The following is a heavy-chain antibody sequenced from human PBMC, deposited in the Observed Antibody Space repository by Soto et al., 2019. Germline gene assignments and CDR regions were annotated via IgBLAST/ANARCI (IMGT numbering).Heavy chain of an antibody. V-gene: IGHV3-48*02. D-gene: IGHD1-26*01. CDR1: GFTFSTYS. CDR3: ATDHSGSYYYSFEY. Sequence: GGSLRLSCAASGFTFSTYSMNWVRQAPGKGLEWVSHITASSRTVNYADSVKGRFTISRDNAKNSLYLQMNSLRDEDTAVYYCATDHSGSYYYSFEYWGQGTLVTVSS. CDR2: ITASSRTV. J-gene: IGHJ4*02.